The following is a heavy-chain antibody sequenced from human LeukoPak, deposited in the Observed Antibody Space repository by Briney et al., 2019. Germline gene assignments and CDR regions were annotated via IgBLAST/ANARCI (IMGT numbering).Heavy chain of an antibody. V-gene: IGHV4-34*01. CDR1: GGSFSGYY. D-gene: IGHD3-9*01. J-gene: IGHJ6*02. CDR2: MNHSGST. Sequence: PSETLSLTCAVYGGSFSGYYWSWIRQPPGKGLEWIGEMNHSGSTNYNPSLKSRVTISVDTSKNQFSLKLSSVTAADTAVYYCARLEGVRHYGILTGHPNYYYYYGMDVWGQGTTVTVSS. CDR3: ARLEGVRHYGILTGHPNYYYYYGMDV.